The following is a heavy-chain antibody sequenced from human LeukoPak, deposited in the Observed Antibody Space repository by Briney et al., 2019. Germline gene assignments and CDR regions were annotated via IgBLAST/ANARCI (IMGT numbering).Heavy chain of an antibody. V-gene: IGHV1-8*01. CDR3: ARDSTVDTSSLHTQVFDY. Sequence: ASVKVSCKASGYTFTSYDINWVRQATGQGLEWMGWMNPNSGNTGYAQKFQGRVAMTRNTSISTAYMELSSLRSEDTAVYYCARDSTVDTSSLHTQVFDYWGQGTLVTVSS. J-gene: IGHJ4*02. D-gene: IGHD5-18*01. CDR1: GYTFTSYD. CDR2: MNPNSGNT.